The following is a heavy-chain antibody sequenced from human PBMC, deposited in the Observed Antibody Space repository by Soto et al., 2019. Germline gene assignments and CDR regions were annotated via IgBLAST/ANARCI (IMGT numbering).Heavy chain of an antibody. V-gene: IGHV5-51*01. CDR3: ARRDSYGYYFDY. J-gene: IGHJ4*02. Sequence: GESLKISCKGSGYSFTSYWIGWVRQMPGKGLEWMGIIYPGDSDTRYSPSFQGQATFSADRSISTAYLQWSSLKASDAAMYYCARRDSYGYYFDYWGQGTLVTVSS. D-gene: IGHD3-16*01. CDR2: IYPGDSDT. CDR1: GYSFTSYW.